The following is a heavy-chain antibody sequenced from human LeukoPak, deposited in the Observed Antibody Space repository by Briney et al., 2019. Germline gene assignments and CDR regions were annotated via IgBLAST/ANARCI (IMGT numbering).Heavy chain of an antibody. Sequence: GGSLRLSCAASGFTFSSYTMNWVRLAPGKGLEWVSSISSSSSYIYYADSVKGRFTISRDNAKNSLYLQMNSLRAEDTAVYYCARVRSRFRTIDYWGQGTLVTVSS. CDR1: GFTFSSYT. J-gene: IGHJ4*02. CDR3: ARVRSRFRTIDY. V-gene: IGHV3-21*01. D-gene: IGHD1-7*01. CDR2: ISSSSSYI.